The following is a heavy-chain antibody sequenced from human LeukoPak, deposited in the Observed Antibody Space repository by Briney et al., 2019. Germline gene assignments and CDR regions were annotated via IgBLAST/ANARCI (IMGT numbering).Heavy chain of an antibody. D-gene: IGHD7-27*01. Sequence: YPGGSLRLSCAASGFTFSSYAMSWVRQAPGKGLEWVSTISSSGYSTHYADSVKGRFTISRDNSKNTLHLQMNSLRGEDTAVYYCARDPGAWRYFDYWGQGTLVTVSS. CDR3: ARDPGAWRYFDY. V-gene: IGHV3-23*01. CDR1: GFTFSSYA. J-gene: IGHJ4*02. CDR2: ISSSGYST.